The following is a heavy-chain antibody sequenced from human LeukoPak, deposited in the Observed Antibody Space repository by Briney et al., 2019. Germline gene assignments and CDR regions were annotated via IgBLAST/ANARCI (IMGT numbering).Heavy chain of an antibody. CDR1: GYTFTGYY. V-gene: IGHV1-2*02. J-gene: IGHJ6*03. D-gene: IGHD3-22*01. CDR2: INPNSGGT. CDR3: ARVGQTWDSSGYYSPYYMDV. Sequence: ASVKVSCKASGYTFTGYYMHWVRQAPGQGLEWMGWINPNSGGTNYAQKFQGRVTMTRDTSISTAYMELSRLRSDDTAVYYCARVGQTWDSSGYYSPYYMDVWGKGTTVTISS.